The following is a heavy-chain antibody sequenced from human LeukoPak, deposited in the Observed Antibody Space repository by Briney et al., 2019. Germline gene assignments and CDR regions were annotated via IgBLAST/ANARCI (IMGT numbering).Heavy chain of an antibody. V-gene: IGHV4-30-4*08. J-gene: IGHJ3*02. CDR3: ARDNGPSDSSGYGAFDI. Sequence: SQTLSPTCTVSGGSISSGDYYWSWIRQPPGKGLEWIGYIYYSGSTYYNPSLKSRVTISVDTSKNQFSLKLSSVTATDTAVYYCARDNGPSDSSGYGAFDIWGQGTMVTVSS. CDR1: GGSISSGDYY. CDR2: IYYSGST. D-gene: IGHD3-22*01.